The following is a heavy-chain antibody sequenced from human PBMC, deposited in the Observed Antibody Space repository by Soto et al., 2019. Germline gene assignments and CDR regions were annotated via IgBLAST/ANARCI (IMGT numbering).Heavy chain of an antibody. Sequence: QVPLVQSGAEVKKPGASVKVSCKASGYTFTSYGISWVRQATGQGLEWMGWISAYNGNTNYAQKLQGRVTMTTDAATSTAYMELRSLRTDDTAVYYCARDGVVAEPHPKPQDAFDICGQGTMVTVS. CDR2: ISAYNGNT. D-gene: IGHD3-3*01. CDR3: ARDGVVAEPHPKPQDAFDI. J-gene: IGHJ3*02. V-gene: IGHV1-18*01. CDR1: GYTFTSYG.